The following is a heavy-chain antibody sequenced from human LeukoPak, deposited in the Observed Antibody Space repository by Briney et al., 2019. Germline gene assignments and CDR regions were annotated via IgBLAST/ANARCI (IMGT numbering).Heavy chain of an antibody. J-gene: IGHJ4*02. CDR2: INHSGST. V-gene: IGHV4-34*01. D-gene: IGHD2-2*01. CDR3: ARGRVIVVVPAAIRCDN. CDR1: GMSFTGYY. Sequence: PSETLSLTCSVHGMSFTGYYWSWIRQPPGKGLEWIGEINHSGSTNYNPSLKSRVTISVDTSKSQFSLKLCAVTAADTAVYYCARGRVIVVVPAAIRCDNWGQGTLVTVSS.